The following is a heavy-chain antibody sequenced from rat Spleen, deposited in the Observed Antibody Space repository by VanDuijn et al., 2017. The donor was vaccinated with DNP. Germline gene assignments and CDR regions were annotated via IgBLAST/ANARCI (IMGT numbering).Heavy chain of an antibody. J-gene: IGHJ2*01. V-gene: IGHV5-22*01. D-gene: IGHD1-12*01. CDR2: IGYKGSGV. Sequence: EVHLVESGGGLVQPGRSLKLSCAASGFTFSDYYMAWVRQAPKKGLEWVASIGYKGSGVYYGGSVKGRVTVSRNDTKNTLYLQMNSLTSEDTAIYYCTTLNYYASLSEYFDYWGPGVMVTVSS. CDR1: GFTFSDYY. CDR3: TTLNYYASLSEYFDY.